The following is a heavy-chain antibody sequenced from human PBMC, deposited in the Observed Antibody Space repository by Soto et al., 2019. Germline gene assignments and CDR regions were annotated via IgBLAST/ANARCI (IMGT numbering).Heavy chain of an antibody. Sequence: EVQLVESGGGLVQPGGSLRLSCAASGFTFSSYWMSWVRQAPGKGLEWVANIKQDGSEKYYVDSVKGRFTISRDNAKNALYLQMNSLRAEDTDVYYCARDRYSYYDFWSGSLPYYYYGMDVWGQGTTVTVSS. CDR1: GFTFSSYW. V-gene: IGHV3-7*01. CDR2: IKQDGSEK. J-gene: IGHJ6*02. D-gene: IGHD3-3*01. CDR3: ARDRYSYYDFWSGSLPYYYYGMDV.